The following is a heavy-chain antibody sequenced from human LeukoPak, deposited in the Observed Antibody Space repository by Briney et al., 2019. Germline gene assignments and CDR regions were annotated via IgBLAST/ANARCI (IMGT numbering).Heavy chain of an antibody. D-gene: IGHD2-8*01. CDR2: ISETGGTT. CDR1: GFTFSIYA. J-gene: IGHJ4*02. CDR3: AKDTSIGRYCTNGVCSPFDY. Sequence: GGSLRLSCAGSGFTFSIYAMSWVRQAPGKGLEWVSAISETGGTTYDADSVKGRFTISRDNSKRTLYLQMNSLRAEDTAVYYCAKDTSIGRYCTNGVCSPFDYWGQGTLATVSS. V-gene: IGHV3-23*01.